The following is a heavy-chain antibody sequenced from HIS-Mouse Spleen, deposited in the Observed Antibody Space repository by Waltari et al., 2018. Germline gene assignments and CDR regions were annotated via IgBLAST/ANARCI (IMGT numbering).Heavy chain of an antibody. CDR2: IYYSGST. D-gene: IGHD2-8*01. J-gene: IGHJ6*02. CDR3: ARGGYCTNGVCYGYYGMDV. V-gene: IGHV4-59*08. CDR1: GGSISSYY. Sequence: QVQLQESGPGLVKPSETLSLTCTVSGGSISSYYWSWIRQPPGKGLEWIGYIYYSGSTNYNPARKSRVTISGDTSNNQFSRKLSSVTAADTAVYYCARGGYCTNGVCYGYYGMDVWGQGTTVTVSS.